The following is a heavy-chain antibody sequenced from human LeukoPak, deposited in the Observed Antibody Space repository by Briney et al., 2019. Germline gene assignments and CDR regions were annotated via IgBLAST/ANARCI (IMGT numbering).Heavy chain of an antibody. CDR2: INPNSGGT. D-gene: IGHD5-12*01. J-gene: IGHJ4*02. CDR3: ARGGYSGYDYTPHPDY. CDR1: GYTFTDYY. V-gene: IGHV1-2*02. Sequence: ASVTVSCKASGYTFTDYYMYWMRQAPGQGLEWMGWINPNSGGTNYAQKFQGRVTMTRDMSISTAYMELSRLRSDDTAVYYCARGGYSGYDYTPHPDYWGQGTLVTVSS.